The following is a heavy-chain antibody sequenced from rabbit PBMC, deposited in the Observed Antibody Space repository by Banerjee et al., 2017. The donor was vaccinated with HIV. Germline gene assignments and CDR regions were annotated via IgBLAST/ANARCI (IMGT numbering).Heavy chain of an antibody. CDR3: ARAVSSGWGGFFNL. J-gene: IGHJ4*01. V-gene: IGHV1S40*01. Sequence: QSLEESGGDLVKPGASLTLTCTASGFSDSTTYYMCWVRQAPGKGLEWIASIDTGDGGSYYASWAKGRFTISLDNAQNTVFLQMTSLTVADTATYFCARAVSSGWGGFFNLWGQGTLVTVS. CDR1: GFSDSTTYY. CDR2: IDTGDGGS. D-gene: IGHD4-1*01.